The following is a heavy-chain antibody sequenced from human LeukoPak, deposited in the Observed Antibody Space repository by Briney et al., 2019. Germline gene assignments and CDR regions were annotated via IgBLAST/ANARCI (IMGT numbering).Heavy chain of an antibody. V-gene: IGHV1-24*01. CDR2: FDPEDGEP. CDR3: ATVRTYAFDI. Sequence: ASVKVSFKVSGYTLTELSMHWGRQAPGKGLEGMGGFDPEDGEPIYAQKFQGRVTMTEDTSTDTAYMELSSLRSEDTAVYYCATVRTYAFDIWGQGTMVTVSS. D-gene: IGHD2-2*01. J-gene: IGHJ3*02. CDR1: GYTLTELS.